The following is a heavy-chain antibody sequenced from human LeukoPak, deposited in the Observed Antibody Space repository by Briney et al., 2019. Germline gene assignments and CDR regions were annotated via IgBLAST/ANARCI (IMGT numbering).Heavy chain of an antibody. V-gene: IGHV3-7*03. D-gene: IGHD3-3*01. CDR3: ARDQYDTWSRRGNFDS. CDR2: LKQDGSEK. J-gene: IGHJ4*02. Sequence: GVSLRLSCAASGFTFSNYWMSWVRQAPGKGLEWVANLKQDGSEKYYVDSVKGRFTIFRDNAKNSLYLQMNSLRVEDTAVFYCARDQYDTWSRRGNFDSWGQGTLVIVSS. CDR1: GFTFSNYW.